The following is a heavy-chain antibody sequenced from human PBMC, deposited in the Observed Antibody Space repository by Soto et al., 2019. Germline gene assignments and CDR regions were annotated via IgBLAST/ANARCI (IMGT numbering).Heavy chain of an antibody. J-gene: IGHJ4*02. CDR3: AIDRIAAAVTNY. V-gene: IGHV3-33*01. D-gene: IGHD6-13*01. CDR1: GFTFSSYG. Sequence: QVQLVESGGGVVQPGRSLRLSCAASGFTFSSYGMHWVRQATGKGLEWVAVIWYDGSNKYYADSVKGRFTISKDKSKKTLYLQMNSLRAEDTDVYYCAIDRIAAAVTNYWGQVTLVNVSS. CDR2: IWYDGSNK.